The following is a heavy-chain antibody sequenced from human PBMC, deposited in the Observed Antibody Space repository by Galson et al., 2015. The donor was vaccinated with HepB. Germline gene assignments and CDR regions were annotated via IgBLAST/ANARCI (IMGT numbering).Heavy chain of an antibody. Sequence: SLRLSCAASGFTFSSYWMSWVRQAPGKGLERVANIKQDGSEKYYVDSVKGRFTISRDNAKNSLYLQMNSLRAEDTAVYYCARDPAYYDFWSGYSLAHADYWGQGTLVTGSS. CDR1: GFTFSSYW. V-gene: IGHV3-7*03. CDR2: IKQDGSEK. J-gene: IGHJ4*02. D-gene: IGHD3-3*01. CDR3: ARDPAYYDFWSGYSLAHADY.